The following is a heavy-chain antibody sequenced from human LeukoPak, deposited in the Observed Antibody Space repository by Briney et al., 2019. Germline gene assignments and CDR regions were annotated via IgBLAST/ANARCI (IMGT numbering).Heavy chain of an antibody. CDR3: ARLNIAAGYYFDY. J-gene: IGHJ4*02. V-gene: IGHV4-39*01. CDR1: GGSISSSSYY. D-gene: IGHD6-13*01. Sequence: SETLSLTCTVSGGSISSSSYYWGWIRQPPGKGLEWIGSIYYSGSTYYNPSLKSRVTISVDTSKNQFSLKLSSVTAADTAVYYCARLNIAAGYYFDYWGQGTLVTVSS. CDR2: IYYSGST.